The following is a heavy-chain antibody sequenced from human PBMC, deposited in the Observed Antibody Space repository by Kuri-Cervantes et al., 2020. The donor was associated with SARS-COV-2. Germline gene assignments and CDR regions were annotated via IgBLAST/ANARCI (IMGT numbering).Heavy chain of an antibody. CDR1: GFTFDDYA. J-gene: IGHJ4*02. CDR2: ISWNSGSI. D-gene: IGHD6-6*01. V-gene: IGHV3-9*01. Sequence: SLKISLAASGFTFDDYAMHWVRKAPGKGLEWVSGISWNSGSIGYADSVKGRFTISRDNSKNTLYMQMNSLRAEDTAVYYCAKDYYSSSSNYFDYWGQGTLVTVSS. CDR3: AKDYYSSSSNYFDY.